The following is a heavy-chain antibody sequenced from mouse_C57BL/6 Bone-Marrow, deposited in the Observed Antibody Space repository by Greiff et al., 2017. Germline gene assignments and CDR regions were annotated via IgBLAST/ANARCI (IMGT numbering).Heavy chain of an antibody. CDR3: AIYGYDMFAY. D-gene: IGHD2-2*01. CDR1: GFTFSDYG. Sequence: EVKVVESGGGLVKPGGSLKLSCAASGFTFSDYGMHWVRQAPEKGLEWVAYISSGSSTIYYADTVKGRFTISRDNAKNTLFLQMTSLRSEDTAMYYCAIYGYDMFAYWGQGTLVTVSA. V-gene: IGHV5-17*01. J-gene: IGHJ3*01. CDR2: ISSGSSTI.